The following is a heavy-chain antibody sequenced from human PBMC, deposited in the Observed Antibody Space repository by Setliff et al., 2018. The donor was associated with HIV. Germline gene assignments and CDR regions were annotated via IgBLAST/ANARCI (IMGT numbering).Heavy chain of an antibody. CDR1: GFTFSSYS. CDR3: AGAGPLDNYDWYHFAF. CDR2: ISSSSSII. Sequence: LRLSCAASGFTFSSYSMNWVRQAPGKGLEWVSYISSSSSIIYYADSVKGRFTISRDNARNSLYLQMNSLRAEDTAVYYCAGAGPLDNYDWYHFAFGGQGTLVTVSS. V-gene: IGHV3-48*01. J-gene: IGHJ4*02. D-gene: IGHD5-12*01.